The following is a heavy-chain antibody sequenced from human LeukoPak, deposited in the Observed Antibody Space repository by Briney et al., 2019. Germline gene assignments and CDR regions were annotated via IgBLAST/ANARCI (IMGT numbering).Heavy chain of an antibody. Sequence: GGSLRLSCAASGFTFSSYGMHWVRQAPGKGLEWVAFIRYDGSNKYYADSVKGRFTISRDNSKNTLYLQMNGLRAEDTAVYYCAKDSTRVVVVPAASPLDVWGKGTTVTISS. J-gene: IGHJ6*04. CDR1: GFTFSSYG. D-gene: IGHD2-2*01. CDR3: AKDSTRVVVVPAASPLDV. V-gene: IGHV3-30*02. CDR2: IRYDGSNK.